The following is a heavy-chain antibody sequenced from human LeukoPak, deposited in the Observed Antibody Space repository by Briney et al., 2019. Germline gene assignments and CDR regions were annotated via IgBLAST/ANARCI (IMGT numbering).Heavy chain of an antibody. CDR2: ISYDGSNK. D-gene: IGHD3-16*01. CDR3: ARKSFVGGVPAFDI. Sequence: TGGSLRLSCAASGFTFSSYAMHWVRQAPGKGLEWVAVISYDGSNKYYADSVKGRFTISRDNSKNTLYLQMNSLRAEDTAVYYCARKSFVGGVPAFDIWGQGTMVTVS. V-gene: IGHV3-30-3*01. CDR1: GFTFSSYA. J-gene: IGHJ3*02.